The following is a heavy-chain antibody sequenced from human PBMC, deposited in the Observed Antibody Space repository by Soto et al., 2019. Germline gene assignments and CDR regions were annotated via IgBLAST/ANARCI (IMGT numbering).Heavy chain of an antibody. D-gene: IGHD2-21*02. CDR2: INHSGRT. CDR1: GGSISAYN. Sequence: SETLSLTCTVYGGSISAYNCSWIRQSPGKGLEWIGEINHSGRTTYNPSLKSRVAISVDTSKNHFSLKLSSVTAADTAVYYCASPNLYCGGDCYYFNNWGQGTLVTVSS. V-gene: IGHV4-34*01. CDR3: ASPNLYCGGDCYYFNN. J-gene: IGHJ4*02.